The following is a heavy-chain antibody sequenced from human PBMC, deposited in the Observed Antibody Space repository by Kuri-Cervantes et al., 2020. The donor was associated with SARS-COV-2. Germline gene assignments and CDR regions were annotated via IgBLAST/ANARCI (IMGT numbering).Heavy chain of an antibody. D-gene: IGHD5-18*01. V-gene: IGHV4-61*03. J-gene: IGHJ4*02. CDR1: GGSVSSSGYY. Sequence: SETLSLTCTVSGGSVSSSGYYWSWIRQSPGKGLEWIGYIYDSGTTNYNPSLKSRVTVSVDKSKNHFSLRLSSVTAADTAVYYCARDLNGQLWSTGLGYWGQGTLVTVSS. CDR3: ARDLNGQLWSTGLGY. CDR2: IYDSGTT.